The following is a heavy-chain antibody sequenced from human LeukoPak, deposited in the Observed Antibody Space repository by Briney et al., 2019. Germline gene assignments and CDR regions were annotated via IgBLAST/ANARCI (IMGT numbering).Heavy chain of an antibody. CDR2: ISSSGSTI. J-gene: IGHJ6*02. V-gene: IGHV3-11*04. CDR1: GFTFSDYY. CDR3: ARHVLLWFGETNYGMDV. D-gene: IGHD3-10*01. Sequence: GGSLRLSCAASGFTFSDYYMSWIRQAPGKGLEWVSYISSSGSTIYYADSVKGRFTISRDNAKNSLYLQMNSLRAEDTAVYYCARHVLLWFGETNYGMDVWGQGTTVTVSS.